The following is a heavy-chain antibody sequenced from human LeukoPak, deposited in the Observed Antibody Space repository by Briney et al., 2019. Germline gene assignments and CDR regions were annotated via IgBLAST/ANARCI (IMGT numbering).Heavy chain of an antibody. CDR3: ARPGYCSGGSCNDAFDI. CDR2: IYPGDSDT. D-gene: IGHD2-15*01. V-gene: IGHV5-51*01. CDR1: GYSFTSYW. Sequence: GASLKISCKGSGYSFTSYWIGWVRQMPGKGLEWMGIIYPGDSDTRYSPSFQGQVTTSADKSISTAYLQWSSLKASDTAMYYCARPGYCSGGSCNDAFDIWGQGTMVTVSS. J-gene: IGHJ3*02.